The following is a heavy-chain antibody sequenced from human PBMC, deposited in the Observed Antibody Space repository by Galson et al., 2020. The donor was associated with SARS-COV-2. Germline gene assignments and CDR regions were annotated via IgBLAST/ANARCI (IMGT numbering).Heavy chain of an antibody. Sequence: GGSLRLSCAASGFTFSSYGMHWVRQAPGKGLEWVAVISYDGSNKYYADSVKGRFTISRDNSKNTLYLQMNSLRAEDTAVYYCAKASVLRYFDAWGQGTLVTVSS. CDR2: ISYDGSNK. CDR1: GFTFSSYG. V-gene: IGHV3-30*18. CDR3: AKASVLRYFDA. J-gene: IGHJ4*02. D-gene: IGHD3-9*01.